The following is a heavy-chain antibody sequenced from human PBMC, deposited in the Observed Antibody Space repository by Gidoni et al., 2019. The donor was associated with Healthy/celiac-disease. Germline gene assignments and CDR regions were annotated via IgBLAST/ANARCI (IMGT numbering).Heavy chain of an antibody. Sequence: EVQLVESGGGLVKPGGSLRLSCAASGFTFSNAWMSWVRQAPGKGLEWVGRIKSKTDGGTTDYAAPVKGRFTISRDDSKNTLYLQMNSLKTEDTAVYYCTTSHAFSVPSYYFDYWGQGTLVTVSS. D-gene: IGHD3-10*01. J-gene: IGHJ4*02. CDR2: IKSKTDGGTT. V-gene: IGHV3-15*01. CDR1: GFTFSNAW. CDR3: TTSHAFSVPSYYFDY.